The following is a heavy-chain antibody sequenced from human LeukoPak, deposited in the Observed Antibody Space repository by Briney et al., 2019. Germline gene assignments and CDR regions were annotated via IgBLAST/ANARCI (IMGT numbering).Heavy chain of an antibody. V-gene: IGHV3-30*03. CDR2: ISNDGSEK. Sequence: GGSLRLSCAASGFTFSSYGMHWVRQAPGKGLEWVAIISNDGSEKFHADSVKGRFTITRDTSQNTLYLQMNSLRAEDTAVYYCARSRIMVGRTHYYGMDGWGQGTTVIVSS. J-gene: IGHJ6*02. CDR3: ARSRIMVGRTHYYGMDG. CDR1: GFTFSSYG. D-gene: IGHD2-8*01.